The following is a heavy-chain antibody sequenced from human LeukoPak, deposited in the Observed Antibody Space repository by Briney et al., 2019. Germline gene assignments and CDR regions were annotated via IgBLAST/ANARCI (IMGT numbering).Heavy chain of an antibody. J-gene: IGHJ3*02. CDR3: AKNRWVRAPFDI. D-gene: IGHD3-16*02. Sequence: GGSLRLSCAASGFTFSSYEMSWVRQAPGKGLEWVSYISSSGSTIYYADSVKGRFTISRDNAKNSVYLQMNSLRAEDTAVYYCAKNRWVRAPFDIWGQGTMVTVSS. CDR1: GFTFSSYE. V-gene: IGHV3-48*03. CDR2: ISSSGSTI.